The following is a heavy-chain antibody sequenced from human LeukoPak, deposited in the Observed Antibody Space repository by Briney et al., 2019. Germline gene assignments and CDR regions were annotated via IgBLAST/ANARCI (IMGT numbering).Heavy chain of an antibody. CDR3: ARDNLLGGSYEGVDY. CDR1: GFTFNSYG. CDR2: IRYDGANK. V-gene: IGHV3-30*02. Sequence: GGSLRLSCAASGFTFNSYGMHWVRQAPGKGLEWVAFIRYDGANKYYADSVKGRFTISRDNSKKTVYLQMNSLRPEDTAVYYCARDNLLGGSYEGVDYWGQGTLVTVSS. J-gene: IGHJ4*02. D-gene: IGHD1-26*01.